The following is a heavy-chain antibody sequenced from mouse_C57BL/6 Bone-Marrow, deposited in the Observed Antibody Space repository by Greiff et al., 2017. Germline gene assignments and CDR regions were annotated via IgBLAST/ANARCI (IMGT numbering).Heavy chain of an antibody. CDR2: ISSGSSTI. V-gene: IGHV5-17*01. J-gene: IGHJ1*03. CDR1: GFTFSDYG. Sequence: EVQLVESGGGLLKPGGSLKLSCAASGFTFSDYGMHWVRQAPEKGLEWVAYISSGSSTIYYADTVMGRFTISRDNAKNTLFLQMTSLRSEDTAMYYCARDYYGSSFDWYFDVWGTGTTVTVSS. CDR3: ARDYYGSSFDWYFDV. D-gene: IGHD1-1*01.